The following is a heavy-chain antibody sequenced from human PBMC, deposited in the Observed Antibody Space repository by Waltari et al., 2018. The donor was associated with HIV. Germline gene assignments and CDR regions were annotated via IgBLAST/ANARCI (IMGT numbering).Heavy chain of an antibody. CDR2: IYWNDDK. J-gene: IGHJ4*02. Sequence: QITLKESGPTLVKPTQTLTLTCTFSGFSLSTSGVGVGWIRQPPGKALEWLALIYWNDDKRYSPSLKSRLTITKDTSKNQVVLTMTNMDPVDTATYYCAHSLGPDLHYYDSSGQYYFDYWGQGTLVTVSS. V-gene: IGHV2-5*01. CDR1: GFSLSTSGVG. CDR3: AHSLGPDLHYYDSSGQYYFDY. D-gene: IGHD3-22*01.